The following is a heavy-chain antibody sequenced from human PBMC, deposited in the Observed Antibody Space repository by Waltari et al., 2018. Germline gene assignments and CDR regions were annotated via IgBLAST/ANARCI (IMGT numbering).Heavy chain of an antibody. CDR2: IYHSGRT. D-gene: IGHD2-21*02. V-gene: IGHV4-38-2*01. CDR3: ATSMVVTHFDY. CDR1: GYSISSGYY. J-gene: IGHJ4*02. Sequence: QVQLQESGPGLVKPSETLSLTCAVSGYSISSGYYWGWIRQPPGKGLEWIGSIYHSGRTYYNPSLKSRGPISVDTSKDQFSLKLSSVTAADTAVYYCATSMVVTHFDYWGQGTLVTVSS.